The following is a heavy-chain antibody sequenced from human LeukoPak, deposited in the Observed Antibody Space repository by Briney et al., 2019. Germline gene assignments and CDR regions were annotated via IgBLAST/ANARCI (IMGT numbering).Heavy chain of an antibody. CDR3: ATGLAHY. CDR1: GFTFSSDY. V-gene: IGHV3-23*01. CDR2: ISTSGTTS. J-gene: IGHJ4*02. Sequence: TGGSLRLSCVASGFTFSSDYMTWVRQSPGKGLEWVSSISTSGTTSYYADSVKGRFTISRDNSRNTLYLQMNSLGLEDTAIYFCATGLAHYWGQGTMVTVST.